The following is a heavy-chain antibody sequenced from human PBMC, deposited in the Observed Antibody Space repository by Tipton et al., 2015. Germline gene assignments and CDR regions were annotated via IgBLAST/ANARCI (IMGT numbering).Heavy chain of an antibody. Sequence: QLVQSGGGLVRPGGSLRLSCAASGFTFSHFWMSWVRQAPGKGLEWVSYRSSSGTTKKYADSAEGRFTISRDNAKNSVYLQMNSLRAEDTAVYYCARVELTGTTQPVDYWGQGTLVTVSS. CDR3: ARVELTGTTQPVDY. D-gene: IGHD1-20*01. V-gene: IGHV3-48*04. CDR2: RSSSGTTK. J-gene: IGHJ4*02. CDR1: GFTFSHFW.